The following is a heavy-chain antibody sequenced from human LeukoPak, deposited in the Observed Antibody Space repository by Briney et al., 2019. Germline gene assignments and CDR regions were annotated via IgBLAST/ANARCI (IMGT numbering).Heavy chain of an antibody. V-gene: IGHV1-2*02. CDR1: GYTFTGYY. CDR3: ARNFDMKGSDP. D-gene: IGHD3-9*01. J-gene: IGHJ5*02. CDR2: INSDSGFT. Sequence: VKVSCKASGYTFTGYYMNWVRQAPGQGLEWMGWINSDSGFTKYAQKFQGRVTMTRDTSITTVYMDLTRLTSDDTAVYYCARNFDMKGSDPWGQGTLVTVSS.